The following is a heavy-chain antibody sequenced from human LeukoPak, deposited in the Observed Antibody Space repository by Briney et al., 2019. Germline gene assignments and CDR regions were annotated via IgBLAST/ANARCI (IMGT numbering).Heavy chain of an antibody. Sequence: SETLSLTCAVHGGSFSGYYWSWIRQPPGKGLEWIGEINHSGSTNYNPSLKSRVTMSVDTSKNQFSLKLSSVTAADTAVYYCARGGYQLLWGWYYYYGMDVWGQGTTVTVSS. CDR3: ARGGYQLLWGWYYYYGMDV. CDR1: GGSFSGYY. J-gene: IGHJ6*02. V-gene: IGHV4-34*01. D-gene: IGHD2-2*01. CDR2: INHSGST.